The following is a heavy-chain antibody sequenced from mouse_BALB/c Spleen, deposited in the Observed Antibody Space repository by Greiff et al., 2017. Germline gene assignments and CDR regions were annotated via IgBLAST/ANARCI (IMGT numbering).Heavy chain of an antibody. CDR2: ISSGGSYT. J-gene: IGHJ2*01. CDR1: GFTFSSYA. Sequence: EVQGVESGGGLVKPGGSLKLSCAASGFTFSSYAMSWVRQTPEKRLEWVATISSGGSYTYYPDSVKGRFTISRDNAKNTLYLQMSSLRSEDTAMYYCARWDGNYYFDYWGQGTTLTVSS. CDR3: ARWDGNYYFDY. D-gene: IGHD2-1*01. V-gene: IGHV5-9-3*01.